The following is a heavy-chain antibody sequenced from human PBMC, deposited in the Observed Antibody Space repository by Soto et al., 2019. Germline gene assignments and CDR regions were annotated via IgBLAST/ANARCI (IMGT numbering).Heavy chain of an antibody. V-gene: IGHV4-34*01. Sequence: SETLSLTCAVYGGSVGGYYWSWIRQPPGKGLEWIGEINHTGGTHYNPSLKSRVTMSVDTSKNQFSLRLSSVTAADTAIYYCATRITVFGLLIPPFDPWGQGTQVTVSS. CDR2: INHTGGT. CDR3: ATRITVFGLLIPPFDP. D-gene: IGHD3-3*01. J-gene: IGHJ5*02. CDR1: GGSVGGYY.